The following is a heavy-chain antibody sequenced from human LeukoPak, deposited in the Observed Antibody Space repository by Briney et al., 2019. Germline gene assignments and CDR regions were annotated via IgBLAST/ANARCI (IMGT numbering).Heavy chain of an antibody. CDR1: GFTFSDYY. CDR3: ARLESSGWTNWFDP. Sequence: PGGSLRLSCAASGFTFSDYYMSWIRQAPGKGLEWVSYISSSCSTIYYADSVKGRFTISRDNAKNSLYLQMNSLRTEDTAVYYCARLESSGWTNWFDPWGQGTLVTVSS. CDR2: ISSSCSTI. J-gene: IGHJ5*02. D-gene: IGHD6-19*01. V-gene: IGHV3-11*01.